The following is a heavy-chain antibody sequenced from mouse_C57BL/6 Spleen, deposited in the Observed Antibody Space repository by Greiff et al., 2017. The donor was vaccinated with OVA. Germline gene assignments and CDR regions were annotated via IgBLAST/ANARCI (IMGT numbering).Heavy chain of an antibody. Sequence: QVQLKQPGAELVRPGSSVKLSCKASGYTFTSYWMHWVKQRPIQGLEWIGNIDPSDSETHYNQKFKDKATLTVDKSSSTAYMQLSSLTSEDSAVYYCARENYGSSEDWYFDVWGTGTTVTVSA. J-gene: IGHJ1*03. CDR2: IDPSDSET. V-gene: IGHV1-52*01. CDR3: ARENYGSSEDWYFDV. CDR1: GYTFTSYW. D-gene: IGHD1-1*01.